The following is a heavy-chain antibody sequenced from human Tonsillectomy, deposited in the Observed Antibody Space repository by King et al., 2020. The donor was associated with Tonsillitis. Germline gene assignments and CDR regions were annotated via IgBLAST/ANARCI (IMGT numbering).Heavy chain of an antibody. CDR3: ARVARPPYYYNYMDV. V-gene: IGHV3-21*01. CDR2: ISSTSSYI. J-gene: IGHJ6*03. Sequence: VQLVESGGGLVKPGGSLRLSCAASGFTFSNYNMNWVRQAPGKGLEWVSFISSTSSYIYYADSMKGRFTISRDNAKNSLYLQMNSLGAEDTAVYYCARVARPPYYYNYMDVWGKGTTVTVSS. CDR1: GFTFSNYN. D-gene: IGHD6-6*01.